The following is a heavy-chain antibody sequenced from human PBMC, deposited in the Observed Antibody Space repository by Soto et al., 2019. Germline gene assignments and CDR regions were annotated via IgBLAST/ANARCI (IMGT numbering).Heavy chain of an antibody. D-gene: IGHD3-10*01. Sequence: PRLSCAASGFTFSNAWMSWVRQAPGKGLEWVGRIKSKTDGGTTDYAAPVKGRFTISRDDSKNTLYLQMNSLKTEDTAVYYCTPSDRELPAPPKKDNDHWGQGTLVTVSS. CDR3: TPSDRELPAPPKKDNDH. CDR2: IKSKTDGGTT. V-gene: IGHV3-15*01. CDR1: GFTFSNAW. J-gene: IGHJ4*02.